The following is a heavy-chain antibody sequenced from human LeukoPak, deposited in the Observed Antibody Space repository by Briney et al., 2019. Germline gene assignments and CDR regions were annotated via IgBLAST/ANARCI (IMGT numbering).Heavy chain of an antibody. CDR3: VREKWDMVRGVIIRDYGMDV. CDR1: GFAFSSYT. Sequence: GGSLRLSCAASGFAFSSYTMNWVRQAPGKGLEWVSSISSSSTYIYYADSVKGRFTISRDNAKNSLYLQMNSLRAEDTAVYYCVREKWDMVRGVIIRDYGMDVWGQGTTVTVSS. J-gene: IGHJ6*02. V-gene: IGHV3-21*01. D-gene: IGHD3-10*01. CDR2: ISSSSTYI.